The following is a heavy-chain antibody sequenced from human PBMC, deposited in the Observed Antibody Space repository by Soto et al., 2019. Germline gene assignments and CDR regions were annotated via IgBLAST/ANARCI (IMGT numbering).Heavy chain of an antibody. J-gene: IGHJ6*03. D-gene: IGHD2-2*01. CDR2: ISYDGSNK. Sequence: QVQLVESGGGVVQPGRSLRLSCAASGFTFSSYGMHWVRQAPGKGLEWVAVISYDGSNKYYADSVKGRFTISRDNSKNTVYLQMNSLSAEDTAVYYCAKDGSGCSSTSCYASGYYYYYMDVWGKGTTVTVSS. CDR1: GFTFSSYG. V-gene: IGHV3-30*18. CDR3: AKDGSGCSSTSCYASGYYYYYMDV.